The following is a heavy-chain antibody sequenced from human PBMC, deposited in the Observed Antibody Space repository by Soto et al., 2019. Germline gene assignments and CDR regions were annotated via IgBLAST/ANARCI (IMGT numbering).Heavy chain of an antibody. D-gene: IGHD6-13*01. CDR2: IYYSGST. CDR3: ARVQAAAGTVLFDP. Sequence: PSETLSRTCTVSGGSISSDYWSWIQQPPGKGLEWIGYIYYSGSTNYNPSLKSRVTISVDTSKNQFSLKLSSVTAADTAVYYCARVQAAAGTVLFDPWGQGTLVTVSS. CDR1: GGSISSDY. J-gene: IGHJ5*02. V-gene: IGHV4-59*01.